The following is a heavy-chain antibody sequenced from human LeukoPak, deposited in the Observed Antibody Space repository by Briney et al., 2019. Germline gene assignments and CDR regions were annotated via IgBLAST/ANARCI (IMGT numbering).Heavy chain of an antibody. D-gene: IGHD5-18*01. Sequence: GESLKISCKASDYSFTRYSIGWVRQMPGKGLEWMGIIYPGDSDTRYGPSFQGQVTISADKSISTAYLQWSSLKASDTAMYYCARLEDTAMVSAFDVWGQGTMVTVSS. J-gene: IGHJ3*01. CDR2: IYPGDSDT. CDR3: ARLEDTAMVSAFDV. CDR1: DYSFTRYS. V-gene: IGHV5-51*01.